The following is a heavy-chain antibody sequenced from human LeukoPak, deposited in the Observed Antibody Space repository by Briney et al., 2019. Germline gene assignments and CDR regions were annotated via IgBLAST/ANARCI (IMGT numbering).Heavy chain of an antibody. CDR2: INHSGSN. J-gene: IGHJ3*02. CDR1: GESFSGYY. CDR3: AKSNGYGLVDI. D-gene: IGHD3-10*01. V-gene: IGHV4-34*01. Sequence: SETLSLTCAVYGESFSGYYWSWIRQPPGKGLEWIGEINHSGSNNYNPSLKSRVTISVDTSKNQFSLKLNSVTAADTAVYYCAKSNGYGLVDIWGQGTMVIVS.